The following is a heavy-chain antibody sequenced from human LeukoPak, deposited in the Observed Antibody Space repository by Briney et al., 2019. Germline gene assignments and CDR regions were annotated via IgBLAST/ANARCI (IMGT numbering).Heavy chain of an antibody. CDR3: AKVHDYGDYVFYGMDV. CDR2: ISGDGGST. D-gene: IGHD4-17*01. V-gene: IGHV3-43*02. J-gene: IGHJ6*02. CDR1: GFTFDDYA. Sequence: GGSLRLSCAASGFTFDDYAMHWVRQAPGKGLERVSLISGDGGSTYYADSVKGRFTISRDNSKNSLYLQMYSLRTEDTALYYCAKVHDYGDYVFYGMDVWGQGTTVTVSS.